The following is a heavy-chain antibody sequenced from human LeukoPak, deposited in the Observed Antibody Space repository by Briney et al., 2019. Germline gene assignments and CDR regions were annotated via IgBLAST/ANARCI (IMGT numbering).Heavy chain of an antibody. V-gene: IGHV3-23*01. Sequence: GSLILSFAGSGFTFNSYAMNWVRQAPGKGVDWVSGISGSGDSTYHPDSVKGRCTISRDNSKNTLYLQLNSLRGEDTAVYYCVKSISHQSLVIHWGPGTLVTVSS. D-gene: IGHD3-3*02. CDR3: VKSISHQSLVIH. J-gene: IGHJ1*01. CDR1: GFTFNSYA. CDR2: ISGSGDST.